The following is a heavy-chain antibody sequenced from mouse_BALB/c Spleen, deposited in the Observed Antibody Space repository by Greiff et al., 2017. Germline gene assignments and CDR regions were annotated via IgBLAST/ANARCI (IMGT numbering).Heavy chain of an antibody. J-gene: IGHJ4*01. D-gene: IGHD4-1*01. CDR2: ISIYYDNT. CDR1: GYTFTDYA. V-gene: IGHV1-67*01. Sequence: QVQLQQSGPELVRPGESVKISCKGSGYTFTDYAMHWVKQSHAKSLEWIGVISIYYDNTNYNQKFKGKATMTVDKSSSTAYMELARLTSEDSAIYYWAGCGAVGGGDWGYYAMDYWGQGTSVTVSS. CDR3: AGCGAVGGGDWGYYAMDY.